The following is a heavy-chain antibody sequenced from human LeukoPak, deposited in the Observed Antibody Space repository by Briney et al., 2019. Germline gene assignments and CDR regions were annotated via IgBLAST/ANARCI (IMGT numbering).Heavy chain of an antibody. CDR2: ISSSSSYI. Sequence: GGSLRLSCAASGFSFSRYSMNWVRQAPGKGLEWVSSISSSSSYIYYADSVKGRFTISRDNAKNSLYLQMNSLRAEDTAVYYCARVRSPRYFDYWGQGTLVTVSS. J-gene: IGHJ4*02. CDR3: ARVRSPRYFDY. V-gene: IGHV3-21*01. CDR1: GFSFSRYS.